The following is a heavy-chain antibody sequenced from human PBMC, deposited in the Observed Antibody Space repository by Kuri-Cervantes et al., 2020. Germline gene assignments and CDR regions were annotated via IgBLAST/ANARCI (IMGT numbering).Heavy chain of an antibody. V-gene: IGHV3-21*03. Sequence: GGSLRLSCAASGFTFSSYSMNWVRQAPGKGLEWVSSISSSSSYIYYADSAKGRFTISRDNAKNSLYLQMNSLRAEDTAVYYCARGRRGGTGVFGIWGQGTMVTVSS. CDR2: ISSSSSYI. D-gene: IGHD1-1*01. CDR1: GFTFSSYS. CDR3: ARGRRGGTGVFGI. J-gene: IGHJ3*02.